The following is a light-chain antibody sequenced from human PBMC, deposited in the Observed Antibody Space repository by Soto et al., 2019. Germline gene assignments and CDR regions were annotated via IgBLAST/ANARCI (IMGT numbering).Light chain of an antibody. Sequence: DIQMTQSPSSLSASVGDRVTITCRASQTITNYLNWYQQKPGKAPKLLIYAASTLLSGVPSRFTGGGSGTDFTLTLHSLQPEDFATYFCQQSYSSPWTFGQGTKV. J-gene: IGKJ1*01. CDR1: QTITNY. CDR3: QQSYSSPWT. CDR2: AAS. V-gene: IGKV1-39*01.